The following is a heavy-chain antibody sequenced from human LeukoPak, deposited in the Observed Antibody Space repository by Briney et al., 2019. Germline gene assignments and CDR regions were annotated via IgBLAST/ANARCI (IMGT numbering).Heavy chain of an antibody. CDR1: GYTFTSYD. Sequence: ASVKVSCKASGYTFTSYDINWVRQATGQGLEWMGWMNPNSGNTNYAQKLQGRVTITTDESTSTAYMELSSLRSEDTAVYYCAVDMKITMIVVVLAFDIWGQGTMVTVSS. CDR2: MNPNSGNT. D-gene: IGHD3-22*01. CDR3: AVDMKITMIVVVLAFDI. V-gene: IGHV1-8*01. J-gene: IGHJ3*02.